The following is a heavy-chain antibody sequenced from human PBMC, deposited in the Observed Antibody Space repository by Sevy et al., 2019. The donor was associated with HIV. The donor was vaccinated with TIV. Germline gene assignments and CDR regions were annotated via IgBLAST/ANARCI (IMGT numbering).Heavy chain of an antibody. D-gene: IGHD3-3*01. CDR3: ARDFTVFGVVSGIDY. V-gene: IGHV3-21*04. Sequence: GGSLRLSCAASGFTFRTYSMNWVRQAPGKGLEWLSSISDDSCYIYYSDSVKGRFTISRANAKNFLFLQMNNLRVEDTAIYYCARDFTVFGVVSGIDYWGQGNLVTVSS. CDR2: ISDDSCYI. CDR1: GFTFRTYS. J-gene: IGHJ4*02.